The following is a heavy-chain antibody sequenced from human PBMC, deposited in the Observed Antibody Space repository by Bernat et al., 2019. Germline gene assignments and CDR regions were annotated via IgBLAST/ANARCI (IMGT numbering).Heavy chain of an antibody. CDR1: GFTFDDYA. CDR3: AKDKVYANHYYYYYMDV. CDR2: ISWNSGSI. D-gene: IGHD2-8*01. V-gene: IGHV3-9*01. J-gene: IGHJ6*03. Sequence: EVQLVESGGGLVQPGRSLRLSCAASGFTFDDYAMHWVRQAPGKGLEWVSGISWNSGSIGYADSVKGRFTISRDNAKNSLYLQMNSLRAEDTALYYCAKDKVYANHYYYYYMDVWGKGTTVTVSS.